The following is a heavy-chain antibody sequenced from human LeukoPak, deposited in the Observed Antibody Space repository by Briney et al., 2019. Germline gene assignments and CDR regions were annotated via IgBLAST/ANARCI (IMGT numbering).Heavy chain of an antibody. Sequence: SETLSLTYAASGGSISSSNYYWGWIRQPPGKGLEWIGTLYSSGSTYYNPSLKSRVTISVDTSKNQFSLKLSSVTATDTAVYYCARQRYCGSVNCSPHFDYWGQGALVTVSS. V-gene: IGHV4-39*01. J-gene: IGHJ4*02. CDR3: ARQRYCGSVNCSPHFDY. D-gene: IGHD2-2*01. CDR1: GGSISSSNYY. CDR2: LYSSGST.